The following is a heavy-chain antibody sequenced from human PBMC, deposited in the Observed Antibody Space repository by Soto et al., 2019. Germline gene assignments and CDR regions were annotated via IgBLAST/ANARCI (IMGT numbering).Heavy chain of an antibody. CDR2: ISGSGGST. CDR1: GFTFSSYS. Sequence: GSLRLSCAASGFTFSSYSMSWVRQAPGEGPEWVSAISGSGGSTYYADSVKGRFTISRDNSKNTLYLQMNSLRAEDTTVYYCAKEAGKGNYYYYGMDVWGQGTTVTVSS. D-gene: IGHD6-19*01. J-gene: IGHJ6*02. CDR3: AKEAGKGNYYYYGMDV. V-gene: IGHV3-23*01.